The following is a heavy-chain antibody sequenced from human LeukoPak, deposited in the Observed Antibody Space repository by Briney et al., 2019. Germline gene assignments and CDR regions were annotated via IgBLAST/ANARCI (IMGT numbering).Heavy chain of an antibody. V-gene: IGHV3-7*01. CDR1: EFSVGSNY. Sequence: GGSLRLSCAASEFSVGSNYMTWVRQAPGKGLEWVANIHEDGSVTNYVDSVKGRFTTSRDNARNSVYLQLNSLRAEDTALYYCARGRGWVDHWGQGNLVTVSS. CDR3: ARGRGWVDH. J-gene: IGHJ4*02. D-gene: IGHD3-16*01. CDR2: IHEDGSVT.